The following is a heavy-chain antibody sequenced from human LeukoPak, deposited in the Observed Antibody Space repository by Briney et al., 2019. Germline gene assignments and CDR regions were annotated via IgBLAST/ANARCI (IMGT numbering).Heavy chain of an antibody. CDR1: GFTFSSYG. D-gene: IGHD6-13*01. V-gene: IGHV3-30*03. Sequence: PGGSLRLSCAASGFTFSSYGMHWLRQAPAKGLEWVAFISYDGSNEYCADSLKGRFTISRDNSKNTLYLQMNSLKAEDTAVYYCARESSWGSSSWYFLTGFDPWGQGTLVTVSS. CDR3: ARESSWGSSSWYFLTGFDP. CDR2: ISYDGSNE. J-gene: IGHJ5*02.